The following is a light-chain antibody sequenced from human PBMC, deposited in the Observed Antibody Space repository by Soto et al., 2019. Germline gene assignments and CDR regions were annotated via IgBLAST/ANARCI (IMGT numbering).Light chain of an antibody. CDR3: SSYRGGSTLV. J-gene: IGLJ1*01. CDR1: SNDVGGYNY. V-gene: IGLV2-14*01. Sequence: QSVLTQPASVSGSPGQSITISCTGTSNDVGGYNYVSWYQQHPCKAPNPLIQGVTNQHSRVSDRYSGSKSGNTASLTISGLQAEDEADYYCSSYRGGSTLVFGGGTKVTVL. CDR2: GVT.